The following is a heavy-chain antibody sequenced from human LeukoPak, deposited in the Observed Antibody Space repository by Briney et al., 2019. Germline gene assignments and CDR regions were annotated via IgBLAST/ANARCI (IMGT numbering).Heavy chain of an antibody. D-gene: IGHD3-22*01. V-gene: IGHV4-38-2*02. Sequence: SETLSLTCTVSGYSISSGYYWGWIRQPPGKGLEWIGSIYHSGSTYYNSSLKSRVTISVETSKNQFSLKLSSVTAADTAVYYCAGKIDSSAYTEYFQHWGQGTLVTVFS. CDR3: AGKIDSSAYTEYFQH. CDR2: IYHSGST. J-gene: IGHJ1*01. CDR1: GYSISSGYY.